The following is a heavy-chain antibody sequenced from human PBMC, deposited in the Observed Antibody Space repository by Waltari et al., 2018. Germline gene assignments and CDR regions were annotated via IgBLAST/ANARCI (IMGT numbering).Heavy chain of an antibody. V-gene: IGHV3-23*01. D-gene: IGHD2-2*01. Sequence: EVQLLESGGGLVQPGESLRLSCAASGFTFIRYAMSWVRQGPGKGLEWVSVISGPGLTTYYADSVKGRFSISRDNSRSTLYLQINSLRGDDTAVYYCAKVGGVAAAEFQFDFWGRGTLVTVSS. CDR3: AKVGGVAAAEFQFDF. J-gene: IGHJ4*02. CDR1: GFTFIRYA. CDR2: ISGPGLTT.